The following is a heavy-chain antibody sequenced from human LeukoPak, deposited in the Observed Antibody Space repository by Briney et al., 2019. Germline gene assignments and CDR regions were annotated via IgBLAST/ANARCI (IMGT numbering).Heavy chain of an antibody. D-gene: IGHD2-2*01. Sequence: PSETLSLTCAVYGGSFSGYYWSWIRQPPGKGLEWIGEINHSGSTNYNPSLKSRVTISVDTSKNQFSLELSSVTAADTAVYYCARHMRSPRSIDYWGQGTLVTVSS. CDR1: GGSFSGYY. CDR2: INHSGST. CDR3: ARHMRSPRSIDY. J-gene: IGHJ4*02. V-gene: IGHV4-34*01.